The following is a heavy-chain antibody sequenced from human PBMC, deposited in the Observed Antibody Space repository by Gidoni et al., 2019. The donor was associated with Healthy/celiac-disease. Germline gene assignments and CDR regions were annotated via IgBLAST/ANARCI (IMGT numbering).Heavy chain of an antibody. Sequence: EVQLVETGGGLIQPGGSLRLSCAAPGFTVSSNYMSWVRQAPGKGLEWVSVIYSGGSTYYADSVKGRFTISRDNSKNTLYLQMNSLRAEDTAVYYCARDRRYCSGGSCYLDAFDIWGQGTMVTVSS. CDR3: ARDRRYCSGGSCYLDAFDI. V-gene: IGHV3-53*02. D-gene: IGHD2-15*01. CDR2: IYSGGST. J-gene: IGHJ3*02. CDR1: GFTVSSNY.